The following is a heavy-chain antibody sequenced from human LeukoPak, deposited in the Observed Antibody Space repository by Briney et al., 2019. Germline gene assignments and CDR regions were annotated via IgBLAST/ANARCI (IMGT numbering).Heavy chain of an antibody. J-gene: IGHJ4*02. CDR3: ARDLRKTDGYNDDDY. Sequence: GGSPRLSCAASGFTFSSYSMNWVRQAPGKGLEWVSSISSSSSYIYYADSVKGRFTISRDNAKNSLYLQMNSLRAEDTAVYYCARDLRKTDGYNDDDYWGQGTLVTVSS. CDR2: ISSSSSYI. D-gene: IGHD5-24*01. CDR1: GFTFSSYS. V-gene: IGHV3-21*01.